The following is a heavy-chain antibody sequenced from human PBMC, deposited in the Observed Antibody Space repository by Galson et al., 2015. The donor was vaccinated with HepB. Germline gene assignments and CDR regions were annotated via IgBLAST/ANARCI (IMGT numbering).Heavy chain of an antibody. CDR3: ARDAYTVTDGHDGFDI. D-gene: IGHD4-17*01. J-gene: IGHJ3*02. CDR2: TYYRSNWYT. Sequence: TYYRSNWYTDYAVSVKSRITINPDTSKNQFSLQLTSVTPEDTAMYYCARDAYTVTDGHDGFDIWGQGTMVTVSP. V-gene: IGHV6-1*01.